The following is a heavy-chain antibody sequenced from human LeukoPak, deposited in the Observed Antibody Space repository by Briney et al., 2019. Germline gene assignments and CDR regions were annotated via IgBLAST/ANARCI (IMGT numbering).Heavy chain of an antibody. J-gene: IGHJ6*02. CDR1: GFTFSSYE. CDR3: ARWTAMVPLRNGMDV. CDR2: ISSSGSTI. Sequence: PGGSLRLSCAASGFTFSSYEMDWVRQAPGKGLEWVSYISSSGSTIYYADSVKGRFTISRDNAKNSLYLQMNSLRAEDTAVYYCARWTAMVPLRNGMDVWGQGTTVTVSS. V-gene: IGHV3-48*03. D-gene: IGHD5-18*01.